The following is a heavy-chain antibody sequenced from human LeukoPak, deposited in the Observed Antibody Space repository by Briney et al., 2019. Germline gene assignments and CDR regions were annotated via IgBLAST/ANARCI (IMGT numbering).Heavy chain of an antibody. CDR1: GGSISSYY. CDR2: THYSGST. Sequence: SETLSLTCTVSGGSISSYYWSWIRQPPGKGLEWIGYTHYSGSTKYNPSLKSRVTISVDTSKNQFSLKLSSVTAADTAVYYCARDRGEQQLIYWGQGTLVTVSS. CDR3: ARDRGEQQLIY. J-gene: IGHJ4*02. V-gene: IGHV4-59*12. D-gene: IGHD6-13*01.